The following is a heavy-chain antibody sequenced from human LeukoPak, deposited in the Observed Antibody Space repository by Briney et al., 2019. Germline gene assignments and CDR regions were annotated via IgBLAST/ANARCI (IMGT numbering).Heavy chain of an antibody. V-gene: IGHV1-69*13. Sequence: ASVKVSCKASGGTFSSYAISWVRQAPGRGLEWMGGIIPIFGTANYAQKFQGRVTITADESTSTAYMELSSLRSEDTAVYYCARVKSYMGWFDPWGQGTLVTVSS. D-gene: IGHD1-1*01. J-gene: IGHJ5*02. CDR1: GGTFSSYA. CDR3: ARVKSYMGWFDP. CDR2: IIPIFGTA.